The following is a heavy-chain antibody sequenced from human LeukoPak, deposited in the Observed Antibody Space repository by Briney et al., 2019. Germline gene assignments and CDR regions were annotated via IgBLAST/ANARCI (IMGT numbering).Heavy chain of an antibody. J-gene: IGHJ3*01. CDR1: GYTFSNYG. V-gene: IGHV1-18*01. Sequence: ASVKVSCKASGYTFSNYGIIWVQQAPGQGLEWMGWISTCNGNTNYIQKLQGRVTVTTDTSTSTIYMELRSLRSDDTAVYYCARGDDAFDFWGQGTMVTVSS. CDR2: ISTCNGNT. CDR3: ARGDDAFDF.